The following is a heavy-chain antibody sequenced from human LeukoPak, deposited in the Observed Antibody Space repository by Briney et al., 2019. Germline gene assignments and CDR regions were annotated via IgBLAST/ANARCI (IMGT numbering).Heavy chain of an antibody. Sequence: SETLSLTCTVSGDSIRNYYWSWIRQPPGKGLEWIGYIYYSGSTNYNPSLKSRVTISVDTSKNHFSLKVSSVTAADTAMYYCARSTSGNYYAMDVWGQGTTVTVSS. CDR3: ARSTSGNYYAMDV. V-gene: IGHV4-59*08. J-gene: IGHJ6*02. CDR2: IYYSGST. CDR1: GDSIRNYY. D-gene: IGHD3-10*01.